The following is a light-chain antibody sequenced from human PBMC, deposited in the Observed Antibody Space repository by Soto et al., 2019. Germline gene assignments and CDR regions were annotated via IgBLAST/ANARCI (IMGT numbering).Light chain of an antibody. CDR2: DAS. J-gene: IGKJ4*01. CDR3: QQRSSWPLT. V-gene: IGKV3-11*01. CDR1: QSVSSS. Sequence: EIVLTQSPATLSLSPGETATLSCSASQSVSSSLAWYQQKPGQTPRLLIYDASNRATGIPARFSGSGSGTDFTLTVSSLEPGDLAVYYCQQRSSWPLTFGGGTKVEIK.